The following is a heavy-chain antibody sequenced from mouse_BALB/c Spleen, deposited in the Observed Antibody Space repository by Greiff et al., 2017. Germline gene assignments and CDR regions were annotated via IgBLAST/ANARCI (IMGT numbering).Heavy chain of an antibody. CDR3: TRSPNYCDY. J-gene: IGHJ2*01. CDR1: GYTFTSYW. Sequence: VQLQQSGAELVRPGASVKLSCKASGYTFTSYWINWVKQRPGQGLEWIGNIYPSDSYTNYNQKFKDKATLTVDKSSSTAYMQLSSPTSEDSAVYYCTRSPNYCDYWGQGTTLTVSS. V-gene: IGHV1-69*02. CDR2: IYPSDSYT.